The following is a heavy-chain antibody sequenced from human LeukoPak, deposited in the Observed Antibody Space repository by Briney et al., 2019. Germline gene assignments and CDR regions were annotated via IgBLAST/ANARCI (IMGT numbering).Heavy chain of an antibody. D-gene: IGHD1/OR15-1a*01. CDR1: GYTFTSYG. J-gene: IGHJ5*02. V-gene: IGHV1-18*01. Sequence: ASVKVSCKASGYTFTSYGISWVRQAPGQGLEWMGWISAYNGNTNYAQKLQGRVTMTTDTSTSTAYMELRSLRSDDTAVYCCARVKLVHGWFDPWGQGTLVTVSS. CDR2: ISAYNGNT. CDR3: ARVKLVHGWFDP.